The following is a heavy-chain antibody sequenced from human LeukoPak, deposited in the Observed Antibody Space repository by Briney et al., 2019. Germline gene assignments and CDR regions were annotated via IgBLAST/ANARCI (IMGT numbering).Heavy chain of an antibody. CDR3: AKEKFSRRKLVEYYYYYGMDV. CDR1: GFTFSHYP. CDR2: ISYDGRDK. J-gene: IGHJ6*02. D-gene: IGHD1-14*01. V-gene: IGHV3-30*04. Sequence: PGGSLRLSCVASGFTFSHYPMHWVRQAPGKGLEWVALISYDGRDKYSADSVEGRYTISRDNSKNTMYLQMNSLRPEDTAIYYCAKEKFSRRKLVEYYYYYGMDVWGQGTTVTVSS.